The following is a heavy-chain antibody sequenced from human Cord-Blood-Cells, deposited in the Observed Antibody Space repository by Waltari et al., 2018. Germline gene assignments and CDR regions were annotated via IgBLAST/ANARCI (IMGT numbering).Heavy chain of an antibody. V-gene: IGHV4-34*01. Sequence: QVQLQQWGAGLLKPSETLSLTCAVYGGSFSGYYCRWIRQPPGKGLEWSGEINHSGSTNYNPSLKSRVTISVDTSKNQFSLKLSSVTAADTAVYYCAKTGDLYYFDYWGQGTLVTVSS. J-gene: IGHJ4*02. CDR1: GGSFSGYY. CDR2: INHSGST. CDR3: AKTGDLYYFDY. D-gene: IGHD7-27*01.